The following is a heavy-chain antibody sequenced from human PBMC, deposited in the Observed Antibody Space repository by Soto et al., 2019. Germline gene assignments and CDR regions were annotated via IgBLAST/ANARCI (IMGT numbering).Heavy chain of an antibody. CDR1: GDSVSSNSAA. CDR2: TYYRSKWYN. CDR3: ARSSYNWIDY. J-gene: IGHJ4*02. D-gene: IGHD1-1*01. V-gene: IGHV6-1*01. Sequence: QVQLQQSGPGLVKPSQTLSLTCAISGDSVSSNSAAWNWIRQSPSRGLEWLGRTYYRSKWYNDYAVSVKXXIXSXXDTSKNQFSLQLNSVTPEDTAVYYCARSSYNWIDYWGQGTLVTVSS.